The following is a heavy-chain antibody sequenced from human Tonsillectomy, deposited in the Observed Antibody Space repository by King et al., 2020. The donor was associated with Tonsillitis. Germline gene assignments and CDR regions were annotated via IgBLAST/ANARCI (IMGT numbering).Heavy chain of an antibody. J-gene: IGHJ4*02. CDR1: GFTFSNYN. CDR2: ITSSSSYI. D-gene: IGHD3-3*01. CDR3: ARDRDDFWSGYYYV. Sequence: VQLVESGGGLVKPGGSLRLSCAASGFTFSNYNMHWVRQAPGKGLEWVSSITSSSSYIYYATSVKGRFTISRDNAKNSLYLQMNSLRAEDTAVYHCARDRDDFWSGYYYVWGQGTLVTVSS. V-gene: IGHV3-21*01.